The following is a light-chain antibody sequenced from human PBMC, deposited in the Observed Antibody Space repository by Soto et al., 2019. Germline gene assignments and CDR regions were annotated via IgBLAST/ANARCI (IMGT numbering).Light chain of an antibody. Sequence: DIQMTQSPSTLSASVGDRVTITCRASQSINKWLAWYQQKPGKAPELLISQASILQSGVPSRFSGSGSGTEFTLTISSLQADDLATYSCQQYHSYSLTFGGGTKVEIK. CDR3: QQYHSYSLT. J-gene: IGKJ4*01. CDR2: QAS. V-gene: IGKV1-5*03. CDR1: QSINKW.